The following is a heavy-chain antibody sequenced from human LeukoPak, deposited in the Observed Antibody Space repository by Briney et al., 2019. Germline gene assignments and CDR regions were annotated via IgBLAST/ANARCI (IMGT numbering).Heavy chain of an antibody. Sequence: GESLKISCKGSGYSFTSYWIGWVRQMPGKGLEWMGIVYPSDSHTRYSPSFQGQVTISADKSITTAYLQWSSLKASDTAMYYCVRQGSFHIANWFDPWGQGTLLTVSS. CDR2: VYPSDSHT. CDR1: GYSFTSYW. J-gene: IGHJ5*02. D-gene: IGHD3-10*01. CDR3: VRQGSFHIANWFDP. V-gene: IGHV5-51*01.